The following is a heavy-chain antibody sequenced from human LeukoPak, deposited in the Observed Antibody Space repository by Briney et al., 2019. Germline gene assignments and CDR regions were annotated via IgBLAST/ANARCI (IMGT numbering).Heavy chain of an antibody. Sequence: PSETLSLTCTVSGGSISSYYWSWIRQPPGKGLEWIGYIYYSGSTNYNPSLKSRVTISVDTSKNQFSLKLSSVTAADTAVYYCARITDPDYRSGWSGADYWGRGTQVTVSA. CDR1: GGSISSYY. J-gene: IGHJ4*02. V-gene: IGHV4-59*12. CDR3: ARITDPDYRSGWSGADY. D-gene: IGHD6-19*01. CDR2: IYYSGST.